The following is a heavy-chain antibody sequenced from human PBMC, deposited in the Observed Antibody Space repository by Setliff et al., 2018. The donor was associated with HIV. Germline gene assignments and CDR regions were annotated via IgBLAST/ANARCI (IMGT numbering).Heavy chain of an antibody. CDR3: AKDFQWSTVNTPLNYQYGMDV. CDR2: ILYDGSNE. V-gene: IGHV3-30*18. J-gene: IGHJ6*02. D-gene: IGHD4-17*01. Sequence: LRLSCAASGLTFSSYGMHWVRQAPGKGLEWVAIILYDGSNEYYSDSVKGRFTISRDNSKNTLYLQMNNLRPEDTAVYYCAKDFQWSTVNTPLNYQYGMDVWGQGTTVTVSS. CDR1: GLTFSSYG.